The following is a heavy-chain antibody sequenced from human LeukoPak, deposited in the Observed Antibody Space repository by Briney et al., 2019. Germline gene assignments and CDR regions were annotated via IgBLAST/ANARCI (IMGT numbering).Heavy chain of an antibody. CDR3: ARHSIPYSTSSPIDY. J-gene: IGHJ4*02. V-gene: IGHV4-59*08. CDR2: ISHSGTA. D-gene: IGHD6-6*01. Sequence: PSETLSLTCTVSGASINNYYWSWIRQPPGKGLEWIGYISHSGTASYSPSVKSRVAISVHKSENQFSLTLSSVTAADTAVYYCARHSIPYSTSSPIDYWGQGTLVTVSS. CDR1: GASINNYY.